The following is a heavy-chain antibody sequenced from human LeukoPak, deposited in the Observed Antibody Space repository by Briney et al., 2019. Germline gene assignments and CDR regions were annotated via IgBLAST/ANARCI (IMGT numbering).Heavy chain of an antibody. D-gene: IGHD3-10*01. CDR1: GFTFSSYA. CDR3: ARAGGAMVRGFDY. Sequence: GGSLRLSCAASGFTFSSYAMHWVRQAPGKGLEWVAVIYYDGSHKYYADSVKGRFTISRDNSKNTLYLQMNSLRAEDTAVYYCARAGGAMVRGFDYWGQGTLVTVSS. V-gene: IGHV3-30*03. J-gene: IGHJ4*02. CDR2: IYYDGSHK.